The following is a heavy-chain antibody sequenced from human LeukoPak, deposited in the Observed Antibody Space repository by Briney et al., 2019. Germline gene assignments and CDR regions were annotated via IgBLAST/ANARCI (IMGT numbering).Heavy chain of an antibody. J-gene: IGHJ4*02. CDR2: LYSADNT. D-gene: IGHD4-17*01. V-gene: IGHV3-66*01. CDR1: GFTFSSYA. Sequence: PGGSLRLSCAASGFTFSSYAMSWVRQAPGKGLGWVSILYSADNTNYADSVKGRFTISSDNSKNTLYLQMNSLRVEDTAVYYCAREKAPNGPDYWGQGTLVTVSS. CDR3: AREKAPNGPDY.